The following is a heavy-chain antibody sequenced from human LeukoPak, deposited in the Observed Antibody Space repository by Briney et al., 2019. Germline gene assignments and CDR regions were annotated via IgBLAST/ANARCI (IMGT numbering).Heavy chain of an antibody. CDR1: GFTFSSYA. J-gene: IGHJ4*02. D-gene: IGHD3-3*01. CDR3: ARSPGFWNLIDY. V-gene: IGHV3-30-3*01. Sequence: PGGSLRLSCAASGFTFSSYAMHWVRQAPGKGLEWVAVISYDGSNKYYADSVKGRFTISRDNSKNTLYLQMNSLRAEDTAVYYCARSPGFWNLIDYWGQGTLVTVSS. CDR2: ISYDGSNK.